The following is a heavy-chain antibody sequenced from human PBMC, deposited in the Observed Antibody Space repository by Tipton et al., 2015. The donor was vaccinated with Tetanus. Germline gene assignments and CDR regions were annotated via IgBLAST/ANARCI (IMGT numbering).Heavy chain of an antibody. CDR3: ARDRGDYIYYGMDV. D-gene: IGHD3-22*01. CDR1: GYTFTGYY. Sequence: QLVQSGAEVKKPGDSVTVSCKASGYTFTGYYIYWVRQAPGQGLEWMGWIDPNSGGTVYEQKFQGRVTMTRDTSISTAYMELRSLRSDDTAVYYCARDRGDYIYYGMDVWGPGTTVTVS. J-gene: IGHJ6*02. CDR2: IDPNSGGT. V-gene: IGHV1-2*02.